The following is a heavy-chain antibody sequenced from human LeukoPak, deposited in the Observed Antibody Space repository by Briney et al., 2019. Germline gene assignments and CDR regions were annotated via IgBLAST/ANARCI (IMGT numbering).Heavy chain of an antibody. CDR2: ISSSGSTI. V-gene: IGHV3-11*01. CDR1: GFTFSDYY. Sequence: GGSLRLSCAASGFTFSDYYMSWIRQAPGKGLEWVSYISSSGSTIYYADSVKGRFTISRDNDKNSLYLQMNSLRAEDTAVYYCARGDYYDSSGYYVWDAFDIWGQGTMVTVSS. CDR3: ARGDYYDSSGYYVWDAFDI. D-gene: IGHD3-22*01. J-gene: IGHJ3*02.